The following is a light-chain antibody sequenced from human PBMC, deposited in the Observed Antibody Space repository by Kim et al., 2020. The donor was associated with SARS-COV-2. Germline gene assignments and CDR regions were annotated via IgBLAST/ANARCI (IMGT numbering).Light chain of an antibody. Sequence: ALGQKVRITCQADSLRRYYATWYQQTPGQAPILVIYGKNNRPSGIPDRFSGSSSGNTASLTITGTQAGDEADYYCNSRDSNNNVLFGGGTQLTVL. CDR2: GKN. CDR3: NSRDSNNNVL. V-gene: IGLV3-19*01. J-gene: IGLJ2*01. CDR1: SLRRYY.